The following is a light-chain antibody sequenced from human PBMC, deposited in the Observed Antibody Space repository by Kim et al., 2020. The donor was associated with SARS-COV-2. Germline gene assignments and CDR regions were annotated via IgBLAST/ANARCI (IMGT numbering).Light chain of an antibody. CDR2: KAS. CDR3: QHYRT. Sequence: PSTLSASVGDRVTITCRASENINSGLAWYQQQPGKAPKVLIYKASTLDSGVPSRFSGSGSGTEFTLTITSLQPDDFATYYCQHYRTFGQGTKLEI. J-gene: IGKJ1*01. V-gene: IGKV1-5*03. CDR1: ENINSG.